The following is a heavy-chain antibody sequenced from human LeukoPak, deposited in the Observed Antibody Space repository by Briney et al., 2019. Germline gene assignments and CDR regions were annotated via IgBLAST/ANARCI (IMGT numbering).Heavy chain of an antibody. CDR1: GFTFDGYA. CDR2: ISGDGGDT. J-gene: IGHJ6*02. V-gene: IGHV3-43*02. CDR3: AKDLVLEYSSSWYVSPRVPPADYSMDV. D-gene: IGHD6-13*01. Sequence: PGRSLRLSCAASGFTFDGYAMHWVRQVPGKGLEWLSLISGDGGDTYYGDSVKGRFTISRDNSKNSLYLQMNSLRIEDTALYYCAKDLVLEYSSSWYVSPRVPPADYSMDVWGQGTTVTVSS.